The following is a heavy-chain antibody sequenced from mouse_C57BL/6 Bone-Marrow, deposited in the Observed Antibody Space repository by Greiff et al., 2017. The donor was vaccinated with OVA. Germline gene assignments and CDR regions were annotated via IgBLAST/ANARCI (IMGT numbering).Heavy chain of an antibody. CDR1: GFNFTDDY. CDR3: TDGCYLDY. Sequence: EVQLKESGAELVRPGASVKLSCTASGFNFTDDYMHWVKQRPEQGLEWIGWIDPENGDTEYASKFQGKATITADTSSNTAYLHLSSLTSEDTAVYYFTDGCYLDYWGRGTTLTVSS. CDR2: IDPENGDT. V-gene: IGHV14-4*01. J-gene: IGHJ2*01.